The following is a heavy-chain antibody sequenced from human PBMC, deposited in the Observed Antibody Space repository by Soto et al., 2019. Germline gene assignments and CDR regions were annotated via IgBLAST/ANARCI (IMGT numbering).Heavy chain of an antibody. CDR2: IYYSGST. Sequence: SETLSLTCTVSGGSTSSYYWSWIRQPPGKGLEWIGYIYYSGSTNYNPSLKSRVTISVDTSKNQFSLKLSSVTAADTAVYYCARRFWSGSYYFDYWGQGTLVTVSS. J-gene: IGHJ4*02. D-gene: IGHD3-3*01. V-gene: IGHV4-59*08. CDR1: GGSTSSYY. CDR3: ARRFWSGSYYFDY.